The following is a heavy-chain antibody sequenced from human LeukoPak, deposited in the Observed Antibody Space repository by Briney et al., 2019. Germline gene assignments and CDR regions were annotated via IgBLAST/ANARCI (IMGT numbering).Heavy chain of an antibody. D-gene: IGHD5-24*01. CDR2: IYHSGST. J-gene: IGHJ4*02. CDR3: ARTPTLGMATIRYFDY. V-gene: IGHV4-4*02. Sequence: SETLTLTCAVSGGSISSSNWWSWVRQPPGKGLEWIGEIYHSGSTNYNPSLKSRVTISVDKSKNQFSLKLSSVTAADTAVYYCARTPTLGMATIRYFDYWGQGTLVTVSS. CDR1: GGSISSSNW.